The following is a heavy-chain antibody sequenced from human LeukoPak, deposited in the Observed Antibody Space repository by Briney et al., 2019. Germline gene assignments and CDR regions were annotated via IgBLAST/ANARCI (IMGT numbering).Heavy chain of an antibody. D-gene: IGHD3-22*01. CDR3: AEIPGDSSGYYFDDY. Sequence: GGSLRLSCAASGFTFSSYAMSWVRQAPGKGLEWVSAISGSGGSTYYADSVKGRFTISRDNSKNTLYLQMNSLRAEDTAVYYCAEIPGDSSGYYFDDYWGQGTLVTVSS. V-gene: IGHV3-23*01. CDR1: GFTFSSYA. J-gene: IGHJ4*02. CDR2: ISGSGGST.